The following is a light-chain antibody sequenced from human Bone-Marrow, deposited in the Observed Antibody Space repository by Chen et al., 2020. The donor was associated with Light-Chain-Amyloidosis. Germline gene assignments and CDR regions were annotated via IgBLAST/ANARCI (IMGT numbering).Light chain of an antibody. CDR3: QQYGTSPLT. V-gene: IGKV3-20*01. CDR2: GSS. J-gene: IGKJ4*01. CDR1: QTISSNY. Sequence: EIVLTQSPGTLSLSPGEGANLSCRASQTISSNYVTWYQQKFGQAPRLLIYGSSSRATGIPDRFTGSGSGTDFTLTINRLEPESFAMYYCQQYGTSPLTVGGGTKVEIK.